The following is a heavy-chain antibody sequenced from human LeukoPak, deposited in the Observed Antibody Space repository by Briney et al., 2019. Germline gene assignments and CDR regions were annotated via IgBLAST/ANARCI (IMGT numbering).Heavy chain of an antibody. D-gene: IGHD4-17*01. Sequence: SGGSLRLSCAASGFTFSNYWMSWVRQAPGKGLEWVANIKQDGSEKYYVDSVKGRLTISRDNAKNSLYLQMNSLRVEDTAVYFCARATTTRTRFDYWGQGTLVTVSS. CDR1: GFTFSNYW. V-gene: IGHV3-7*03. CDR3: ARATTTRTRFDY. CDR2: IKQDGSEK. J-gene: IGHJ4*02.